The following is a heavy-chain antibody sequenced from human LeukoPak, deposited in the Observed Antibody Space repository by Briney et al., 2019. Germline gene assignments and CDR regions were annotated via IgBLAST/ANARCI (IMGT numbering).Heavy chain of an antibody. CDR3: ARDPHCSSTSCYYYMDV. CDR2: INPSGGST. D-gene: IGHD2-2*01. Sequence: GASVKVSCKASGYTFTSYGISWVRQAPGQGLEWMGIINPSGGSTSYAQKFQGRVTMTRDTSTSTVYMELSSLRSEDTAVYYCARDPHCSSTSCYYYMDVWGKGTTVTVSS. J-gene: IGHJ6*03. CDR1: GYTFTSYG. V-gene: IGHV1-46*01.